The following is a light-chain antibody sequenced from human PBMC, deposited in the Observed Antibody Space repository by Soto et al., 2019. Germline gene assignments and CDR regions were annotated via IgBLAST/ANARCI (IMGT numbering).Light chain of an antibody. CDR3: MHGNHWPGT. V-gene: IGKV2-30*02. J-gene: IGKJ2*01. Sequence: DVVMTQSPLSLPVTLGQPASISCRSSQSLVHSDGNTYLNWFQQRPGQSPRRLIYKVSNRDSGVPDRVSGSGSGTDFTLKISRVEAEDVGVYYCMHGNHWPGTLGKGTKLEIK. CDR2: KVS. CDR1: QSLVHSDGNTY.